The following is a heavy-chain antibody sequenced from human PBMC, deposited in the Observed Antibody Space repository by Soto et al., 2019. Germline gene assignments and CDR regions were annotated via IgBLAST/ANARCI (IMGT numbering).Heavy chain of an antibody. CDR3: ARDPMGIDY. D-gene: IGHD3-10*01. J-gene: IGHJ4*02. Sequence: GASLRLSCPASGFTFSSYWMSGVHQAPGKGLEWVANIKQDGSEKYYVDSVKGRFTISRDNAKNSLYLQMNSLRAEDTAVYYCARDPMGIDYWGQGTLVTVSS. V-gene: IGHV3-7*01. CDR1: GFTFSSYW. CDR2: IKQDGSEK.